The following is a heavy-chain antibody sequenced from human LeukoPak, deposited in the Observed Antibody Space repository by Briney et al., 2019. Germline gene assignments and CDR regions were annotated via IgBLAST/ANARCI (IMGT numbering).Heavy chain of an antibody. CDR1: GYTFTIYS. V-gene: IGHV7-4-1*02. J-gene: IGHJ4*02. CDR2: INTNTGNP. CDR3: ARDYYFDY. Sequence: GASVKVSFKASGYTFTIYSMNWVRQAPGQGLQYMGWINTNTGNPTYAQGFTGRFVFSLDTSVSTAYLQISSLKAEDTAVYYCARDYYFDYWGQGTLVTVSS.